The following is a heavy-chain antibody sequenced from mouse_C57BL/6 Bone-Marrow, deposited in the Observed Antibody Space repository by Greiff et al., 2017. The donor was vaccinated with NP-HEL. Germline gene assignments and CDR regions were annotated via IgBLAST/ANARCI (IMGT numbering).Heavy chain of an antibody. Sequence: EVKVVESEGGLVQPGSSMKLSCTASGFTFSDYYMAWVRQVPEKGLEWVANINYDGSSTYYLDSLKSRFIISRDNAKNILYLQMSSLKSEDTATYYCAGYDYDGAWFAYWGQGTLVTVSA. V-gene: IGHV5-16*01. J-gene: IGHJ3*01. CDR2: INYDGSST. D-gene: IGHD2-4*01. CDR1: GFTFSDYY. CDR3: AGYDYDGAWFAY.